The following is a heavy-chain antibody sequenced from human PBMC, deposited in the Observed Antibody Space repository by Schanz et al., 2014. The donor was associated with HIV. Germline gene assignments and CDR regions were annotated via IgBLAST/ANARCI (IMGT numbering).Heavy chain of an antibody. J-gene: IGHJ6*02. V-gene: IGHV3-30*18. CDR2: ISYDGSRK. D-gene: IGHD3-22*01. Sequence: ASGGGVVQPGRSLRVSCAASGFTFNSYGMHWVRQAPGKGLEWVAVISYDGSRKHFADSVKGRFTISRDNSKNTLYLQMKSLRAEDTAVYYCAKDRNYYDSRYRGKGNYYYYYGMDVWGQGTTVTVSS. CDR1: GFTFNSYG. CDR3: AKDRNYYDSRYRGKGNYYYYYGMDV.